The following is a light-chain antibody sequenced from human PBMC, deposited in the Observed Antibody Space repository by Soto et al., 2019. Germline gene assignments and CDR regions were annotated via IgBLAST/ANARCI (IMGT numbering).Light chain of an antibody. Sequence: EIVLTQSPATLSLSPGERATLSCRASQSVSFYLAWYQQKPGQAPRLLIYDASNRATGIPARFSGSGSGTDFTLTISSLEPEDFEVYYCQQRRNWPPLTFGGGTKVEIK. CDR1: QSVSFY. CDR3: QQRRNWPPLT. V-gene: IGKV3-11*01. J-gene: IGKJ4*01. CDR2: DAS.